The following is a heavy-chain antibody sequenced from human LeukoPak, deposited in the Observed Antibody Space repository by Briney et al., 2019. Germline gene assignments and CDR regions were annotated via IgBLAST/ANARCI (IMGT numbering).Heavy chain of an antibody. J-gene: IGHJ6*02. CDR2: ASGETGND. V-gene: IGHV3-30*18. D-gene: IGHD3-22*01. Sequence: GGSLRLSCGASSQTSVHWVRQAPGEGLEWVAVASGETGNDFYADSVKGRFTISRDNSENTVVLQMTTLTSGDTAVYYCAKSRLFGPRGLDVWGQGTTVFVSS. CDR1: SQTS. CDR3: AKSRLFGPRGLDV.